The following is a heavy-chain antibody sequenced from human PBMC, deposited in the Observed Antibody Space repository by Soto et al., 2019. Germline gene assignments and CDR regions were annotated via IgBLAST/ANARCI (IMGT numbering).Heavy chain of an antibody. V-gene: IGHV5-51*01. CDR1: GYTFTIYW. Sequence: PGASLKISCQVSGYTFTIYWIGWVRQMPGKGLESMAIIYPIDSDTRYSPSFQGQVTISADQSITTAYLQWDSLKASDTAIYYCARPANTVADHFDLWGQGTPVTVSS. D-gene: IGHD4-17*01. CDR3: ARPANTVADHFDL. CDR2: IYPIDSDT. J-gene: IGHJ4*02.